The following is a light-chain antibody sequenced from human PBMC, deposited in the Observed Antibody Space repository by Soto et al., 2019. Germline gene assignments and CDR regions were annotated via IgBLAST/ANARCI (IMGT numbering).Light chain of an antibody. Sequence: EIFLTQSPFTLSLSSDEIATVSCRGSQSVTSSHLAWYQHKPGQAPRLLIYGASSRATGIPDRFSGSGSGTDFTLTIRSLQSEDFATYFCLQYNSYPRTFGQGTKVDI. J-gene: IGKJ1*01. CDR2: GAS. CDR3: LQYNSYPRT. V-gene: IGKV3-20*01. CDR1: QSVTSSH.